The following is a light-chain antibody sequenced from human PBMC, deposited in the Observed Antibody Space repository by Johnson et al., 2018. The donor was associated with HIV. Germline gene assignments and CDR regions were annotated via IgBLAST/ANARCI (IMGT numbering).Light chain of an antibody. Sequence: HSVLTQPPSVSAAPGQKVTISCSGSSSNIGNNYVSLYQQLPGTSPKLLIYEKNKRPSGIPDRFSASKSGTSATLDITGLQTGDEADYYCGTWDNSLGAHYVFGIGTKVTVL. CDR1: SSNIGNNY. J-gene: IGLJ1*01. CDR2: EKN. CDR3: GTWDNSLGAHYV. V-gene: IGLV1-51*02.